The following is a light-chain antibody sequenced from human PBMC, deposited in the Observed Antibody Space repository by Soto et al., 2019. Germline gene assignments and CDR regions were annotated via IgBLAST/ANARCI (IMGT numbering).Light chain of an antibody. Sequence: DVVMTQSPLSLPVTLGQPASISCRSSQSLVNSDGNTYLNWFQQRPGQSPRRLIYKVSNRDSGVPDRFSGSGSGTDFLLKIRRVEAEDVGVYYCMQGTPWPSTVGQGTKGEIK. CDR1: QSLVNSDGNTY. V-gene: IGKV2-30*01. CDR2: KVS. CDR3: MQGTPWPST. J-gene: IGKJ1*01.